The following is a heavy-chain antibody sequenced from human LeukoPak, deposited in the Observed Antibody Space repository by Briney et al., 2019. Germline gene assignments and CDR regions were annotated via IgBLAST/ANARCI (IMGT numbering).Heavy chain of an antibody. V-gene: IGHV3-23*01. CDR3: AKEGIAGDFDY. CDR2: ISGSGQST. D-gene: IGHD6-13*01. J-gene: IGHJ4*02. Sequence: PGGSLRLSCAASGFTFSSYEMNWVRQAPGKGLEWVSAISGSGQSTYYADSVKGRFTISRDNSKSTLYLQMNSLRAADTAVYYCAKEGIAGDFDYWGQGTLVTVSS. CDR1: GFTFSSYE.